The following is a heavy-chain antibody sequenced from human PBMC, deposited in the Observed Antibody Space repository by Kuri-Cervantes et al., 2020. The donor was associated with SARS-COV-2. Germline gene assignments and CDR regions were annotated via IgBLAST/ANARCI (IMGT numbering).Heavy chain of an antibody. J-gene: IGHJ4*02. D-gene: IGHD5-24*01. CDR1: GGSISSYY. CDR2: IYHSGST. V-gene: IGHV4-59*08. Sequence: SETLSLTCTVSGGSISSYYWGWVRQPPGKGLEWIGSIYHSGSTYYNPSLKSRVTISVDTSKNQFSLKLSSVTAADTAVYYCARREMATMSFDYWGQGTLVTVSS. CDR3: ARREMATMSFDY.